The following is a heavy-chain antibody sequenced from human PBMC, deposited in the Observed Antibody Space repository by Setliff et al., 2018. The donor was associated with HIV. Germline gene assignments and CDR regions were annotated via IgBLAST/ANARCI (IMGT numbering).Heavy chain of an antibody. CDR1: GDTFNNYA. CDR3: VNLPSFYYYYMDV. J-gene: IGHJ6*03. Sequence: GASVKVSCKASGDTFNNYAIGWVRQAPGQGLEWMGGILPVSGAANYAQKFQGRVTITADESTATFYMEMSTLRSEDTAVYYCVNLPSFYYYYMDVWGEGTPVTVSS. CDR2: ILPVSGAA. V-gene: IGHV1-69*13.